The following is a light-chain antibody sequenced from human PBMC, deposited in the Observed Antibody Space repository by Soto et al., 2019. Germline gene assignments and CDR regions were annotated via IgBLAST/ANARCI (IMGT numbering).Light chain of an antibody. CDR3: QQYNNWPPIT. Sequence: ETVMTQSPATLSVSPGEGATLSCRASQSVSINLAWYQQKPGQAPRLLIYGASTRATGIPARFSGSGSGTEFTLTLSSLQSEDFAVYYCQQYNNWPPITFGQGTRLEMK. CDR2: GAS. J-gene: IGKJ5*01. V-gene: IGKV3-15*01. CDR1: QSVSIN.